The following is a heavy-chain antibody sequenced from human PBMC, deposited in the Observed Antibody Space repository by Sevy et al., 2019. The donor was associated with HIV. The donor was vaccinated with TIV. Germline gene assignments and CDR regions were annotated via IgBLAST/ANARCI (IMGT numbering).Heavy chain of an antibody. Sequence: GGSLRFSCVGSGISISSHWMNWVRQSPGKGLEWVANINQDGSEIYYVDSVKGRFTISRENAKNSGYLQMHSLRVEDSGVYYCARAIGVWGQGTTVTVSS. CDR2: INQDGSEI. V-gene: IGHV3-7*01. D-gene: IGHD2-21*01. CDR3: ARAIGV. CDR1: GISISSHW. J-gene: IGHJ6*02.